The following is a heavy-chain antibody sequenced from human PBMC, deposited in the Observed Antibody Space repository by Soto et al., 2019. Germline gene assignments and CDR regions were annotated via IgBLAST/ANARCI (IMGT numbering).Heavy chain of an antibody. CDR1: GYAFTSYG. D-gene: IGHD2-15*01. J-gene: IGHJ1*01. CDR3: ARGWGLVDFQH. V-gene: IGHV1-18*01. Sequence: GSVKVSFKSSGYAFTSYGVSWVRQGPGQGLEWMGWISAYNGNTNYAQKLHGRVTMTTDTSTSTAYMELTSLRSDDTAVYYCARGWGLVDFQHWGQGTLVTVSS. CDR2: ISAYNGNT.